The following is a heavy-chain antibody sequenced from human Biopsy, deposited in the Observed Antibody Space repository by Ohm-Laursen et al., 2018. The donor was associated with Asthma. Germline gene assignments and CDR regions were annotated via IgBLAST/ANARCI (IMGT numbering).Heavy chain of an antibody. CDR3: ARQSGQEYGDSIPFDT. CDR2: ITSGNDNT. Sequence: GSLRLSCTASGFTFSSYVMNWVRQAPGKGLEWVSAITSGNDNTYYADSVKGRFTISRDNSRNRLYLQINSLTVEDSAVYFCARQSGQEYGDSIPFDTWGQGTKVAVSS. V-gene: IGHV3-23*01. J-gene: IGHJ3*02. D-gene: IGHD3-22*01. CDR1: GFTFSSYV.